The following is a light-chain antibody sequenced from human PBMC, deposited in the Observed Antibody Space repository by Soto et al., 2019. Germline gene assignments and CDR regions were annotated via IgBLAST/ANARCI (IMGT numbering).Light chain of an antibody. CDR2: AAS. Sequence: AIRMIQSPSSFSASTGDRVTITCRASQGISSYLAWYQQKPGKAPRLLIYAASTLQSGVPSRFSGSGSGTDFTLTISCLQSEDFATYYCQQLRMYPSTFGGGTKVDIK. CDR1: QGISSY. V-gene: IGKV1-8*01. CDR3: QQLRMYPST. J-gene: IGKJ4*01.